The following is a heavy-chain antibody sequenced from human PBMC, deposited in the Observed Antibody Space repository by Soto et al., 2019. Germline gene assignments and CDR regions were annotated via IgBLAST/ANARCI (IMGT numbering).Heavy chain of an antibody. D-gene: IGHD4-17*01. Sequence: QVQLVESGGGLVKPGGSLRLSCAASGFTFSDYYMSWIRQAPGKGLEWVSYISSSGSTIYYADSVKGRFTISRDNAKNTLFYQIKNRISDDTTVYYYGIFYYGDDYYYYGMDVWGQGTTVTVSS. CDR2: ISSSGSTI. V-gene: IGHV3-11*01. CDR1: GFTFSDYY. CDR3: GIFYYGDDYYYYGMDV. J-gene: IGHJ6*02.